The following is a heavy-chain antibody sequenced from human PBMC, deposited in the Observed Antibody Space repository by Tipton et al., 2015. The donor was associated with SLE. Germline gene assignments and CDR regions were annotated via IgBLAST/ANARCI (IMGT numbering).Heavy chain of an antibody. J-gene: IGHJ3*02. V-gene: IGHV3-48*01. CDR1: GFTFSSYS. D-gene: IGHD3-22*01. CDR2: ISSSSSTI. CDR3: ARPVVVITDAAFDI. Sequence: GSLRLSCAASGFTFSSYSMYWVRQAPGKGLEWVSYISSSSSTIYYADSVKGRFTISRDNAKNSLYLQMNSLRAEDTAVYYCARPVVVITDAAFDIWGQGTMVTVSS.